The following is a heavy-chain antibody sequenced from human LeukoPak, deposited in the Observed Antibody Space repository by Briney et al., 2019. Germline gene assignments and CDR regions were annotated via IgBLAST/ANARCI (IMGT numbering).Heavy chain of an antibody. Sequence: GGSLRLSCAASGFTFSSYSMNWVRQAPGKGLEWVSSISSSSSYIYYTDSVKGRFTISRDNAKNSLFLQMNILRAEDPAVYYSPRQTGISIDIWGQGTMVTVSS. CDR2: ISSSSSYI. V-gene: IGHV3-21*01. J-gene: IGHJ3*02. CDR1: GFTFSSYS. CDR3: PRQTGISIDI. D-gene: IGHD2/OR15-2a*01.